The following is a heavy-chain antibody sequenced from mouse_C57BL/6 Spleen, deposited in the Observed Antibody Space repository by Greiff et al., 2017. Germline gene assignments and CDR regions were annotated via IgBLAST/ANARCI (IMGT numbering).Heavy chain of an antibody. V-gene: IGHV1-81*01. CDR1: GYTFTSYG. CDR2: IYPRSGNT. J-gene: IGHJ1*03. Sequence: QVQLQQSGAELARPGASVKLSCKASGYTFTSYGISWVKQRTGQGLEWIGEIYPRSGNTYYNEKFKGKATLTADKSSSTAYMELRSLTSEDSAVYFCARARGGTGTWYWYFDVWGTGTTVTVSS. CDR3: ARARGGTGTWYWYFDV. D-gene: IGHD4-1*01.